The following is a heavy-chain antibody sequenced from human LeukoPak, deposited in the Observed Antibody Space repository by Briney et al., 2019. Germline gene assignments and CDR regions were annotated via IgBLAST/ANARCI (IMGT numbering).Heavy chain of an antibody. J-gene: IGHJ5*02. D-gene: IGHD2-2*01. V-gene: IGHV1-18*01. CDR3: ARGREIVVVPAAMGDWFDP. Sequence: GASVKVSCKASGYTFTSYGISWVRQAPGQGLEWMGWISAYNGNTNYAQKLQGRVTMTTDTSTSTAYMELRSLRSDDTAVYYCARGREIVVVPAAMGDWFDPWGQGTLVTVSS. CDR1: GYTFTSYG. CDR2: ISAYNGNT.